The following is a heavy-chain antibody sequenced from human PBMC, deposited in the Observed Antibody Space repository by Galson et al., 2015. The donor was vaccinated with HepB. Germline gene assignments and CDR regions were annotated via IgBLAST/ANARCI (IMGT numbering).Heavy chain of an antibody. CDR2: IIPPFGTT. Sequence: SVKVSCKASGGTFSRYAISWVRQAPGQGLEWMGGIIPPFGTTNYAQKFQGRVTITADESTSTAYMELTSLRSEDTAVYYCAIDQVGAMVDNPEVGGARLSHYYYMDVWGKGTTVTVS. V-gene: IGHV1-69*13. CDR1: GGTFSRYA. D-gene: IGHD1-26*01. J-gene: IGHJ6*03. CDR3: AIDQVGAMVDNPEVGGARLSHYYYMDV.